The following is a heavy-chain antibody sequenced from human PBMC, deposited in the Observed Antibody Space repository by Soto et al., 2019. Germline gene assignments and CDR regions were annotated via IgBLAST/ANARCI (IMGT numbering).Heavy chain of an antibody. D-gene: IGHD3-16*01. J-gene: IGHJ6*02. CDR2: ISVSGGST. V-gene: IGHV3-23*01. CDR3: AKGDLFVGGTIYGMDV. CDR1: LSSYG. Sequence: PGGSLRLSCAVSLSSYGMTWVRQAPGKGLEWVAGISVSGGSTNYAVSVKGRFTISRDNDKNTVYLQMNSLRAEDTAVYYCAKGDLFVGGTIYGMDVWGQGTTVTVSS.